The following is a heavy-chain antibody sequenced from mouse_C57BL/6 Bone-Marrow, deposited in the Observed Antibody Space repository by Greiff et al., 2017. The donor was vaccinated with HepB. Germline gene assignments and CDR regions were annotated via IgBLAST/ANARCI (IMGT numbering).Heavy chain of an antibody. D-gene: IGHD1-1*01. CDR2: IDPSDSYT. V-gene: IGHV1-69*01. Sequence: QVQLQQPGAELVMPGASVKLSCKASGYTFTSYWMHWVKQRPGQGLEWIGEIDPSDSYTNYNQKFKGKSTLTVDKSSSTAYMQLSSLTSEDSAVYYWARGGPSTVVATDYFDYWGQGTTLTVSS. CDR1: GYTFTSYW. J-gene: IGHJ2*01. CDR3: ARGGPSTVVATDYFDY.